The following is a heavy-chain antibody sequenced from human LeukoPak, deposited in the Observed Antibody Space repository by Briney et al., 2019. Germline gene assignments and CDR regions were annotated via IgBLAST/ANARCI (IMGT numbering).Heavy chain of an antibody. CDR1: GFTFSSYW. Sequence: GGSLRLSCAASGFTFSSYWMSWVRQAPGKGLEWVSSISSSSSYIYYADSVKGRFTISRDNAKNSLYLQMNSLRAEDTAVYYCARSLVLSNWFDPWGQGTLVTVSS. V-gene: IGHV3-21*01. D-gene: IGHD6-13*01. CDR3: ARSLVLSNWFDP. CDR2: ISSSSSYI. J-gene: IGHJ5*02.